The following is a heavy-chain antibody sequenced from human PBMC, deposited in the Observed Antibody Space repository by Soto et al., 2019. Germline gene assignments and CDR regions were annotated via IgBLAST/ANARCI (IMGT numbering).Heavy chain of an antibody. J-gene: IGHJ4*02. CDR2: ISVSGGST. Sequence: GGSLRLSCAASGFTFSSYAMSWVRQAPGKGLEWVSAISVSGGSTYYADSVKGRFTISRDNSKNTLYLQMNSLRAEDTAVYYCAKGAYSHGSGSHSDYWGRGTLVTFSS. CDR1: GFTFSSYA. CDR3: AKGAYSHGSGSHSDY. V-gene: IGHV3-23*01. D-gene: IGHD3-10*01.